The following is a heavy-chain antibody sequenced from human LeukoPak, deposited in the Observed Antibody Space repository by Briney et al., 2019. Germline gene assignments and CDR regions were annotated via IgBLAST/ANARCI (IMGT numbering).Heavy chain of an antibody. J-gene: IGHJ4*02. CDR1: DGSFSGDY. CDR3: ARVGDDYYGSGSYYNPLDY. Sequence: SSETLSLTCAVYDGSFSGDYWSWIRQPPGKGLEWIGEINHSGSTNYNPSLESRVTISVDTSKNQFSLKLSSVTAADTAVYYCARVGDDYYGSGSYYNPLDYWGQGTLVTVSS. CDR2: INHSGST. V-gene: IGHV4-34*01. D-gene: IGHD3-10*01.